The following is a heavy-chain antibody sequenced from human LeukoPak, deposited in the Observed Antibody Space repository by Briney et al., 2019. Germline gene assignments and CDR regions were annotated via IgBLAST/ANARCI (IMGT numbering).Heavy chain of an antibody. CDR2: ISAYNGNT. CDR1: GGTFSSYA. Sequence: ASVKVSCKASGGTFSSYAISWVRQAPGQGLEWMGWISAYNGNTNYAQKLQDRVTMTTDTSTSTAYMELRSLRSDDTAVYYCARDPLSRTYYYGSGSYGASDYWGQGTLVTVSS. V-gene: IGHV1-18*01. D-gene: IGHD3-10*01. CDR3: ARDPLSRTYYYGSGSYGASDY. J-gene: IGHJ4*02.